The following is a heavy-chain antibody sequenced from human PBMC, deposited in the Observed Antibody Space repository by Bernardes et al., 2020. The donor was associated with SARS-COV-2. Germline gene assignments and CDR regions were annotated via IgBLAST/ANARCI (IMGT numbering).Heavy chain of an antibody. Sequence: GGSLRLSCAASGFTFSSYWMSWVRQAPGKGLEWVANIKQDGSEKYYVDSVKGRFTISRDNAKNSLYLQMNSLRAEDTAVYYCARANNDFWSDGDIWDYWGQGTLVTVSS. D-gene: IGHD3-3*01. CDR3: ARANNDFWSDGDIWDY. CDR1: GFTFSSYW. V-gene: IGHV3-7*03. CDR2: IKQDGSEK. J-gene: IGHJ4*02.